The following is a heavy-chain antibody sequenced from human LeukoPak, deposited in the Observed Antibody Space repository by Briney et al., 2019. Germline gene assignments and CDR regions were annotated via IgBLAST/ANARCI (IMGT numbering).Heavy chain of an antibody. J-gene: IGHJ4*02. D-gene: IGHD2-15*01. CDR2: INHSGST. CDR1: GGSLSAYY. V-gene: IGHV4-34*01. CDR3: ERLIVVVRGASDY. Sequence: SETLSLTCAVYGGSLSAYYWSWVRQPPGKGLEWIGEINHSGSTNYNPSLKSRVTISVDTSKNQFSLKLSSVTAADTAVYYCERLIVVVRGASDYWGQGTLVTVSS.